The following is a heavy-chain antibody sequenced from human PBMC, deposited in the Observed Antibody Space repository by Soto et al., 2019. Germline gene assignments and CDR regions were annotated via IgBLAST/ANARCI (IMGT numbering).Heavy chain of an antibody. CDR3: AGGGSIVVATRRLMDV. D-gene: IGHD3-22*01. J-gene: IGHJ6*04. V-gene: IGHV4-4*02. Sequence: PSETLSLTCAVSSGSISSANWWSWVRQPPGKGLEWIGEIYLGGTTNYNPSLKSRVTMSIDNQKNQFFLQLSSVTVADTAFYYCAGGGSIVVATRRLMDVWGKGTTVTVSS. CDR2: IYLGGTT. CDR1: SGSISSANW.